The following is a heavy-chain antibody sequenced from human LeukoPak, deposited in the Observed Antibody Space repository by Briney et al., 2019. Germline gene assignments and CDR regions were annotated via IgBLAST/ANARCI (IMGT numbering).Heavy chain of an antibody. CDR2: IKSGGSST. CDR3: SRDSLSSCGGDCYSGLDV. D-gene: IGHD2-21*02. CDR1: GFTFSNYW. Sequence: GGSLRLSCAASGFTFSNYWMHRVRQAPGEALMWVSRIKSGGSSTTYADSVKGRFTISRDNAKNTLYLQMNSLRAEDTAVYYCSRDSLSSCGGDCYSGLDVWGQGTTVTVSS. V-gene: IGHV3-74*01. J-gene: IGHJ6*02.